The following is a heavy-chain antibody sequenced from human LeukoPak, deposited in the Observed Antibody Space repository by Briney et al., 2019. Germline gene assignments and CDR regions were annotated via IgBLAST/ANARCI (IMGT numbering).Heavy chain of an antibody. D-gene: IGHD2-15*01. CDR1: GFTFSSYA. J-gene: IGHJ4*02. Sequence: GGSLRLSCAASGFTFSSYAMHWVRQAPGKGLEWVAVISYDGSNKYYADSVKGRFTISRDNSKNTLYLQMNSLRAEDTAVYYCARISPPSGLDPGFDYWGQGTLVTVSS. CDR2: ISYDGSNK. CDR3: ARISPPSGLDPGFDY. V-gene: IGHV3-30-3*01.